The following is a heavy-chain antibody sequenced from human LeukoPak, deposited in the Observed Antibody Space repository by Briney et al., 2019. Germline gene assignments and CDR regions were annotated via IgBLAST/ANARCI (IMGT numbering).Heavy chain of an antibody. D-gene: IGHD1-26*01. CDR2: IYNGATI. Sequence: PSETLSLICSVSGGSITSTDHYWGWIRQPPGKGLEWVGTIYNGATIYYNPSLRSRVTISVDTSKNHFSLKLSSVTAADTAVYYCARGGSYYDYWGQGTLVTVSS. CDR3: ARGGSYYDY. CDR1: GGSITSTDHY. V-gene: IGHV4-39*07. J-gene: IGHJ4*02.